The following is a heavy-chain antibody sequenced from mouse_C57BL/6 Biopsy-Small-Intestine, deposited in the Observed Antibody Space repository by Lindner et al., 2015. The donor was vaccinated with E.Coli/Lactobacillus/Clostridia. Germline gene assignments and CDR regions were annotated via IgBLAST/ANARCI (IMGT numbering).Heavy chain of an antibody. Sequence: VQLQESGAELARPGASVKMSCKASGYTFTNYTMHWVKQRPGQGLEWIGYINPSSGYTKYNQKFKDKATLTADKSSSTAYMQLSSLTSDDSAVYYCARRNGPDYWGQGTTLTVSS. J-gene: IGHJ2*01. D-gene: IGHD1-1*02. CDR2: INPSSGYT. CDR3: ARRNGPDY. CDR1: GYTFTNYT. V-gene: IGHV1-4*01.